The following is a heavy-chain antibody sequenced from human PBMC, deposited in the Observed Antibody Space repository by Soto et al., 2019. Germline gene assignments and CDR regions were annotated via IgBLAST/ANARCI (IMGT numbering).Heavy chain of an antibody. V-gene: IGHV4-34*01. CDR3: ARGRGSGMKAYFDY. CDR2: INHSGST. CDR1: GGSFSGYY. Sequence: SETLSLTCAVYGGSFSGYYWCWIRQPPGKGLEWIGEINHSGSTNYNPSLKSRVTISVDTSKNQFSLKLSSVAAADTAVYYCARGRGSGMKAYFDYWGQGTLVTVSS. D-gene: IGHD3-10*01. J-gene: IGHJ4*02.